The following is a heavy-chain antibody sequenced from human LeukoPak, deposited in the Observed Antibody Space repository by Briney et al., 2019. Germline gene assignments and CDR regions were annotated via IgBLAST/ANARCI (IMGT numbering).Heavy chain of an antibody. CDR2: INTVSGNP. CDR1: GYSFNSQG. CDR3: AREILRFDI. Sequence: ASVKVSCKASGYSFNSQGMNWVRQAPGQGLEWMGWINTVSGNPTYAQGFTGRFVFSLDSSVSSAYLQISNLMPEDTAKYYCAREILRFDIWGQGTMVIVSS. V-gene: IGHV7-4-1*02. J-gene: IGHJ3*02.